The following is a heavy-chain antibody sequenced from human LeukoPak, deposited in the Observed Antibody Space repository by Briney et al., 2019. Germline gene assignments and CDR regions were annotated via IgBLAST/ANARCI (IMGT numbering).Heavy chain of an antibody. V-gene: IGHV3-21*06. CDR3: ARGRSGWYEDF. J-gene: IGHJ4*02. D-gene: IGHD6-19*01. Sequence: GGSLRLSCAASGFTFSSYSMNWVRQAPGKGLEWVSYISSTNYYTYYADSVKGRFTISRDNAKNSLYLQMNSLRAEDTAAYYCARGRSGWYEDFWGQGTLVTASS. CDR2: ISSTNYYT. CDR1: GFTFSSYS.